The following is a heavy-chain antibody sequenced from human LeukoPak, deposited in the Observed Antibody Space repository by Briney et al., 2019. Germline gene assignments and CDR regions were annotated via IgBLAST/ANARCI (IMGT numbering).Heavy chain of an antibody. CDR3: ARDGCSSTSCYPGWFDP. CDR1: GYTFTGYY. D-gene: IGHD2-2*01. CDR2: INPNSGGT. Sequence: EASVKVSCKASGYTFTGYYMHWVRQAPGQGLEWMGWINPNSGGTNYAQKFQGRVTMTRDTSISTAYMELSSLRSEDTAVYYCARDGCSSTSCYPGWFDPWGQGTLVTVSS. V-gene: IGHV1-2*02. J-gene: IGHJ5*02.